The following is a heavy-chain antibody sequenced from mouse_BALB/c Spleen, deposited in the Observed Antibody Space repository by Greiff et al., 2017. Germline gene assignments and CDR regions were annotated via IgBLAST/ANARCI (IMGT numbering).Heavy chain of an antibody. D-gene: IGHD2-2*01. J-gene: IGHJ2*01. Sequence: QVQLQQPGAELVKPGASVKLSCKASGYTFTSYWMHWVKQRPGQCLEWIGEINPSNGRTNYNEKFKSKATLTVDKSSSTAYMQLSSLTSEDSAVYYCARGYGYDDYFDYWGQGTTLTVSS. CDR3: ARGYGYDDYFDY. CDR2: INPSNGRT. CDR1: GYTFTSYW. V-gene: IGHV1S81*02.